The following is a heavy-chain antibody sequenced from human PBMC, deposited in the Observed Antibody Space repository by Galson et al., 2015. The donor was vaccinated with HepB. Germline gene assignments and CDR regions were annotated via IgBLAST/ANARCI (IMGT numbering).Heavy chain of an antibody. V-gene: IGHV3-30*03. J-gene: IGHJ4*02. CDR3: ARPLAGLPADGHFYDS. Sequence: SLRLSCAASGFPFSRYGMHWVRQAPGKGLEWVAVISYDGYYKFYAESVKGRFTISRDNSKDTLYLEMDSLRPDDTALYYCARPLAGLPADGHFYDSWGQGTFVTVSS. CDR1: GFPFSRYG. D-gene: IGHD6-13*01. CDR2: ISYDGYYK.